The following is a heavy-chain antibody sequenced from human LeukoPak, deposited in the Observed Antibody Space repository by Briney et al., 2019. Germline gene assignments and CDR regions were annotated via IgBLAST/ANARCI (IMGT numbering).Heavy chain of an antibody. CDR2: IKQDGSEK. V-gene: IGHV3-7*01. J-gene: IGHJ5*02. CDR3: MTASRSSSWPPPT. Sequence: QTGGSLRLSCAAAGFTFSRYWMNWVRQAPGKGLEWVANIKQDGSEKKYVDSVKGRFTISRDNAKNSLYLQMNSLRAEDTAMYYCMTASRSSSWPPPTWGQGTLVTVSS. D-gene: IGHD6-13*01. CDR1: GFTFSRYW.